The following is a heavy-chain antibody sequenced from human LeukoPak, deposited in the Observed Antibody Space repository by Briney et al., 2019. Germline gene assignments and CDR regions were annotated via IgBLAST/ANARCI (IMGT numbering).Heavy chain of an antibody. CDR2: ISGNGGSA. CDR1: GFTFSSYA. Sequence: GGSLRLSCAASGFTFSSYAMSWVRQAPGKGLEWVSAISGNGGSAYYADSVKGRVTISRDNSKNTLYLQMNSLRAEDTAVHYFAKGRKGGGYSKNYFDYWGQGTLVTVSS. D-gene: IGHD1-26*01. V-gene: IGHV3-23*01. J-gene: IGHJ4*02. CDR3: AKGRKGGGYSKNYFDY.